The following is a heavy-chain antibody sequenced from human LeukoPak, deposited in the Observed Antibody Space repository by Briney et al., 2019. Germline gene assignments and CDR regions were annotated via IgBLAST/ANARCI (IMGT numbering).Heavy chain of an antibody. Sequence: SETLSLTCAAYGGSFSGYYWSWIRQPPGKGLEWIGEINHSGSTNYNPSLKSRVTMSVDTSKNQVSLSLSSMTAADTADYYCATPNSGRFYYLDYWGQGILVTVSS. CDR2: INHSGST. CDR3: ATPNSGRFYYLDY. CDR1: GGSFSGYY. J-gene: IGHJ4*02. V-gene: IGHV4-34*01. D-gene: IGHD1-26*01.